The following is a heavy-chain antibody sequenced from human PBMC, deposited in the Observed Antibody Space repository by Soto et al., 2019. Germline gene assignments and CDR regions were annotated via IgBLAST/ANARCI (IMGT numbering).Heavy chain of an antibody. Sequence: GGSLRLSCAASGFTFSSYAMHWVRQAPGKGLEWVAVISYDGSNKDYVDSVKGRFTISRDNSKNTLYLQMNSLRAEDTAVYYCARGGRGYNYGFVYWGQGTLVTV. D-gene: IGHD5-18*01. V-gene: IGHV3-30-3*01. J-gene: IGHJ4*02. CDR1: GFTFSSYA. CDR2: ISYDGSNK. CDR3: ARGGRGYNYGFVY.